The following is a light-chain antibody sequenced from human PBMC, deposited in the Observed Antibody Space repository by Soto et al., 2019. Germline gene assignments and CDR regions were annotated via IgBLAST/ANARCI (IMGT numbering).Light chain of an antibody. CDR1: QSVSSY. J-gene: IGKJ2*01. CDR3: QQRSNWPPYT. Sequence: EIGLTQAPATLSLSPGEPATLSCRASQSVSSYLAWYQHKPGQAPRLFIYDASSRATGIPDRFSGSGSGTDFTLTISSLEPEDFAGYYCQQRSNWPPYTFGQGIKLESK. V-gene: IGKV3-11*01. CDR2: DAS.